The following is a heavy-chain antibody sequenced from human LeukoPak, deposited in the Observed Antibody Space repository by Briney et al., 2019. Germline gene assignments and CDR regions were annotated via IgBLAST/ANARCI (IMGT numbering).Heavy chain of an antibody. D-gene: IGHD3-16*01. Sequence: PSETLSLTCSVSGGSIRSYYWSWVRQPPGKGPEWIAYIYYSGSTDYNPSLKSRVSISVDTSKNQFSLKLSSVTAADTAVYYCARLGPGEFDYWGQGILVTVSP. V-gene: IGHV4-59*08. CDR3: ARLGPGEFDY. CDR1: GGSIRSYY. CDR2: IYYSGST. J-gene: IGHJ4*02.